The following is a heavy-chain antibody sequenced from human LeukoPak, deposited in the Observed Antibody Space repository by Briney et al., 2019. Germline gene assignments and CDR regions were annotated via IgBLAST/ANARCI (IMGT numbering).Heavy chain of an antibody. V-gene: IGHV3-7*01. J-gene: IGHJ4*02. CDR1: GFTFIAYW. CDR2: IKQDGSDK. Sequence: PGGSLRLSCAASGFTFIAYWMTWVRQAPGKGLEWVANIKQDGSDKYYVDSVKGRFTIAIDNAKNSLYLQMNSLRAEDTAIYYCARPPQESVAAWPLDYWGQGTLVTVSS. D-gene: IGHD6-6*01. CDR3: ARPPQESVAAWPLDY.